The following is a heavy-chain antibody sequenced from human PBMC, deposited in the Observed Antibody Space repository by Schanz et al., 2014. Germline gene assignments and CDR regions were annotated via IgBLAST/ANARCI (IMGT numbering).Heavy chain of an antibody. J-gene: IGHJ5*01. CDR3: AKQHIVRGVIYLNWFDS. D-gene: IGHD3-10*01. CDR2: IGNGGVTI. Sequence: EVQLLESGGGLVQPGGSLRLSCAASGFTFSSYAMSWVRQAPGRGLEWVSYIGNGGVTIYYADSVKGRFTISRDNSKNSLYLQMNSLRAEDTAVYYCAKQHIVRGVIYLNWFDSWGQGTLVTVSS. CDR1: GFTFSSYA. V-gene: IGHV3-48*03.